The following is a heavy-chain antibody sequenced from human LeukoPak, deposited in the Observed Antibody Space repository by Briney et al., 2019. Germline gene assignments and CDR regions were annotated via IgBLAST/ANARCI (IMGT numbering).Heavy chain of an antibody. Sequence: ASVKVSCKASGYTFTGYYMYWVRQAPGQGLEWMGFLNPNTGGTSYAQKFQARVTMTRDTSISAASMELSGLRSDDTAVYYCARRYDFWSGYPTAFDYWGQGTLVTVSS. V-gene: IGHV1-2*02. CDR3: ARRYDFWSGYPTAFDY. D-gene: IGHD3-3*01. J-gene: IGHJ4*02. CDR2: LNPNTGGT. CDR1: GYTFTGYY.